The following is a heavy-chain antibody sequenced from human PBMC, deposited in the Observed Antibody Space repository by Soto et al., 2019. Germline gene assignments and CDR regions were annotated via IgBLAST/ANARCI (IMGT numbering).Heavy chain of an antibody. J-gene: IGHJ4*02. CDR3: ARGRGDTATAWYY. CDR1: GGSISSYY. V-gene: IGHV4-59*01. D-gene: IGHD5-18*01. Sequence: QVQLQESGPGLVKPSETLSLTCTVSGGSISSYYWCWIRQSPGKGLEWIGYIYYSGSTKYNPSPKCRGTISVDTSKHRFSLKLSSVTAADTAVYYCARGRGDTATAWYYWGQGTLVTVSS. CDR2: IYYSGST.